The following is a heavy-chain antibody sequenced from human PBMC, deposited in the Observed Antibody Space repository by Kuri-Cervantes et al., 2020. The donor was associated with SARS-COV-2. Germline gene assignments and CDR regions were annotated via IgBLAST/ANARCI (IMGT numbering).Heavy chain of an antibody. J-gene: IGHJ6*03. Sequence: ASVKVSCKASGYTFTSYYMHWVRQAPGQGLEWMGIINPSGGSTSYAQKFQGRVTMTRDTSTSTVYMELSSLRSEDTAVYYCARVYYDFWSGYSHAYYYYYYMDVWGKGTTVTVSS. CDR1: GYTFTSYY. CDR3: ARVYYDFWSGYSHAYYYYYYMDV. V-gene: IGHV1-46*01. CDR2: INPSGGST. D-gene: IGHD3-3*01.